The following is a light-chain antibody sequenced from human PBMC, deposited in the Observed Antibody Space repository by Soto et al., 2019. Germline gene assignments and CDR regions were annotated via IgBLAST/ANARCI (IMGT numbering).Light chain of an antibody. Sequence: EIVLTQSPAILSLSPGERATLSCRASQSVNSYLAWYQQRPGQAPRLLIYDASNRATGIPARFSGSGSGTDFTLTISSLEPEDFAVYYCQQRSNLLTFGGGTKVDIK. CDR1: QSVNSY. V-gene: IGKV3-11*01. CDR3: QQRSNLLT. CDR2: DAS. J-gene: IGKJ4*01.